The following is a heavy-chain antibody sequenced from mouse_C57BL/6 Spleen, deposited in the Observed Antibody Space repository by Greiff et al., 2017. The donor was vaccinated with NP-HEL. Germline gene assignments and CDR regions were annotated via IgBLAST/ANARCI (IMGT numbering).Heavy chain of an antibody. D-gene: IGHD1-1*01. CDR3: ARRSSYVSTHAMYY. CDR2: INPNYGTT. Sequence: EVKVVESGPELVKPGASVKISCKASGYSFTDYNMNWVKQSNGKSLEWIGVINPNYGTTSYNQKFKGKATLTVDQSSSTAYMQLNSLTSEDSAVYYCARRSSYVSTHAMYYWGQGTSVTVSS. CDR1: GYSFTDYN. J-gene: IGHJ4*01. V-gene: IGHV1-39*01.